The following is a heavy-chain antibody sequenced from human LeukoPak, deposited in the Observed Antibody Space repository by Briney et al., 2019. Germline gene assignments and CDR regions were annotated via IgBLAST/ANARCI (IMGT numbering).Heavy chain of an antibody. V-gene: IGHV1-2*02. D-gene: IGHD2-15*01. CDR3: ARVGPDRGFLLHSAFDI. J-gene: IGHJ3*02. CDR2: INPNSGGT. CDR1: GYTFTGYY. Sequence: ASVKVSCKASGYTFTGYYMHWVRQAPGQGLEWMGWINPNSGGTNYAQKFQGRVTMTRDTSISTAYMELSRLRSDDTAVYYCARVGPDRGFLLHSAFDIWGQGTMVTVSS.